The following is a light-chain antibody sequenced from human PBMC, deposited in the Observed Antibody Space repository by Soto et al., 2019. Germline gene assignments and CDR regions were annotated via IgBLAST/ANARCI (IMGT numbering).Light chain of an antibody. Sequence: SSELTQAPSVSVAPGQTATITCGGNKIGDKSVHWYQHKPGQAPILVVYDLNDRPSGIPERFSGFNSGNTATLTIGRVEVGDEADYFCQVWDGPNDLWAFGRGTKLTVL. J-gene: IGLJ3*02. CDR3: QVWDGPNDLWA. CDR2: DLN. V-gene: IGLV3-21*02. CDR1: KIGDKS.